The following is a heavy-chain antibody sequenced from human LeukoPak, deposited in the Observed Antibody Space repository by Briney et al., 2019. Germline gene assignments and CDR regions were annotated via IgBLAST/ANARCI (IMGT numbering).Heavy chain of an antibody. CDR1: GFTFSSYA. CDR2: ISGSGGNT. Sequence: PGGALRLSCAASGFTFSSYAMNWVRQAPGKGLEWVSAISGSGGNTFSAGSVKGRFTISRDNSKNTLYLQMNSLRAEDTAVYYCAKGCDFWSGYYTDYWGQGTLVTASS. J-gene: IGHJ4*02. V-gene: IGHV3-23*01. CDR3: AKGCDFWSGYYTDY. D-gene: IGHD3-3*01.